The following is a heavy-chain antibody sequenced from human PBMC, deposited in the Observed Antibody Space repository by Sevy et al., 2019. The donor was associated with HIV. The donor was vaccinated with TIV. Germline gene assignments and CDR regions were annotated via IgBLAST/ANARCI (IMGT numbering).Heavy chain of an antibody. V-gene: IGHV3-30*02. CDR1: GFTFSSYG. D-gene: IGHD3-10*01. J-gene: IGHJ4*02. Sequence: GGSLRLSCAASGFTFSSYGMHWVRQAPGKGLEWVAFIRYDGSNKYYADSVKGRFTISRDNSKNTLYLQMNSLRAEDTAVYYCAKDTLYYGSGSHLDYWGQGTLVTVSS. CDR3: AKDTLYYGSGSHLDY. CDR2: IRYDGSNK.